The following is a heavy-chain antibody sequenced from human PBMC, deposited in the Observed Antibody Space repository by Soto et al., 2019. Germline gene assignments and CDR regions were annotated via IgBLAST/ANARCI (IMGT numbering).Heavy chain of an antibody. CDR2: IKTKTEGETT. CDR3: TTVVRGYSYGDH. CDR1: GFTFTNAW. V-gene: IGHV3-15*01. J-gene: IGHJ4*02. Sequence: EVQLVESGGGLVEPGGSLRLSCAASGFTFTNAWMSWVRQAPGKGLEWVGRIKTKTEGETTDYAAPVKGRVTLTRDDSRNTRYLQMKILKTEDTAVYYCTTVVRGYSYGDHWGRGTQVTVSS. D-gene: IGHD5-18*01.